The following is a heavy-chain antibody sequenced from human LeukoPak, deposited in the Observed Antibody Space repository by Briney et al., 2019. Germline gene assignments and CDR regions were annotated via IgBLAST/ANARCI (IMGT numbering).Heavy chain of an antibody. CDR1: GGSLSRHV. Sequence: PSETLSLTCSVSGGSLSRHVWNWIRQSPVKGLEWIGYIDSTGKNYNPSLKSRVTISLDLSQKTFSLRLTSVTAADTAVYYCARGPLEVGQRRNYYYYGMDVWGQGTTVTVSS. CDR2: IDSTGK. V-gene: IGHV4-59*11. J-gene: IGHJ6*02. CDR3: ARGPLEVGQRRNYYYYGMDV. D-gene: IGHD6-25*01.